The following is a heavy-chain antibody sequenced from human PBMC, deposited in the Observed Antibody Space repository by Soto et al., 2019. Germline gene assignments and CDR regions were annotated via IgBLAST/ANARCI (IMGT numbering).Heavy chain of an antibody. CDR2: IYYTGST. J-gene: IGHJ4*02. CDR3: ARHGYSSAWYGSWDS. D-gene: IGHD6-19*01. V-gene: IGHV4-59*08. CDR1: GGSISNNY. Sequence: PSETLSLTCTVSGGSISNNYWSWIRQPPGKGLEWIGYIYYTGSTKYNPSLKSRVTILVDTSKNQFSLKPTSVTAADTAVYYCARHGYSSAWYGSWDSWGQGTLVTVSS.